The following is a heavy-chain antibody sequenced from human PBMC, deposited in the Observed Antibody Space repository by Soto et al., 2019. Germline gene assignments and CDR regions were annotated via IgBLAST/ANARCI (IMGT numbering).Heavy chain of an antibody. Sequence: QVQLVQSGAEVKKPGSSVKVSCKASGGTFSSYAISWVRQAPGQGLEWMGGIIPIFGTAKYAQKFQGRVTITAHEYTSTAYMELSSLRSEDTAVYYCARMLQDYGDYDVSFDYWGQGTLVTVSS. V-gene: IGHV1-69*01. J-gene: IGHJ4*02. CDR2: IIPIFGTA. CDR1: GGTFSSYA. CDR3: ARMLQDYGDYDVSFDY. D-gene: IGHD4-17*01.